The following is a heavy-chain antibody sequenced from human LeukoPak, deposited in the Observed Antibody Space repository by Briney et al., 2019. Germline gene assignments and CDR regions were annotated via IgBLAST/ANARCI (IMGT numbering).Heavy chain of an antibody. CDR1: GFTFSSYE. Sequence: GGSLRLSCAASGFTFSSYEMNWVRQAPGKGLQWVSFISSSGTTIYYADSVKGRFTIFRDNAKNSLYLQMNSLRADDTAVYYCERRSTWYDFDYWGQGTLVTVSS. D-gene: IGHD6-13*01. J-gene: IGHJ4*02. CDR2: ISSSGTTI. V-gene: IGHV3-48*03. CDR3: ERRSTWYDFDY.